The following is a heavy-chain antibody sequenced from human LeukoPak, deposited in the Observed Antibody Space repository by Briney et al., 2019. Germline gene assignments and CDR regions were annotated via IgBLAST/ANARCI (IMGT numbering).Heavy chain of an antibody. CDR3: ASPLDYSSPRY. D-gene: IGHD6-19*01. CDR1: GFTFRGYG. CDR2: ISYDGDNK. V-gene: IGHV3-30*03. J-gene: IGHJ4*02. Sequence: GRSLRLSCAASGFTFRGYGMHWVRQAPGKGLEWVAVISYDGDNKYYADSVKGRFTISRDNDKNSLYLQMNSLRDEDTAVYYCASPLDYSSPRYWGQGTLVTVSS.